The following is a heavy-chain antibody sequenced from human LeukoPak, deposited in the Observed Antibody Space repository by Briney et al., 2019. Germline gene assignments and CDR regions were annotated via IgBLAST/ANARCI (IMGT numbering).Heavy chain of an antibody. CDR2: INHSGST. CDR1: GGSFSGYY. V-gene: IGHV4-34*01. Sequence: SETLSLTCAVYGGSFSGYYWSWIRQPPRKGLEWIGEINHSGSTNYNPSLKSRVTISVDTSKNQFSLKLSSVTAADTAVYYCARGYMVRGVIPPRFDYWGQGTLVTVSS. D-gene: IGHD3-10*01. J-gene: IGHJ4*02. CDR3: ARGYMVRGVIPPRFDY.